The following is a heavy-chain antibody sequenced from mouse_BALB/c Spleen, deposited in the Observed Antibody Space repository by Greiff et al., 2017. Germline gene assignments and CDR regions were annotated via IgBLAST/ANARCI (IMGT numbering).Heavy chain of an antibody. CDR1: GYTFTSYW. Sequence: DLVKPGASVKLSCKASGYTFTSYWINWIKQRPGQGLEWIGRIAPGSGSTYYNEMFTGKATLTVDTSSSTAYIQLSSLSSEDSAVYFCARYYGSSYDYWGQGTTLTVSS. CDR3: ARYYGSSYDY. J-gene: IGHJ2*01. V-gene: IGHV1S41*01. CDR2: IAPGSGST. D-gene: IGHD1-1*01.